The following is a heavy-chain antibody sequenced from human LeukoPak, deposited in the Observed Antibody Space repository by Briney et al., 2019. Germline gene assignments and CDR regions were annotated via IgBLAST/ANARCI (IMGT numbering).Heavy chain of an antibody. D-gene: IGHD3-10*02. J-gene: IGHJ6*04. CDR3: AELGITMIGGV. CDR1: GCTFSSYE. Sequence: GGSLRLSCAASGCTFSSYEMNGVRQAPGKGLEWVSYISSSGSTIYYAHSVKGRFTISRDNAKNSLYLQMNSLRAEDTAVYYCAELGITMIGGVWGKGTTVTISS. V-gene: IGHV3-48*03. CDR2: ISSSGSTI.